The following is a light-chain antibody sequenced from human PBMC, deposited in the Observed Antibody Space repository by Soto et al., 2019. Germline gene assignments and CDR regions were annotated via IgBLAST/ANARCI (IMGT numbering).Light chain of an antibody. CDR2: KAS. J-gene: IGKJ2*01. V-gene: IGKV1-5*03. CDR3: QQYNSYPYT. Sequence: DIQMTQSPSTLSASVGDRVTITCRASQSISSWLAWYQQKPGKAPKLLIYKASSLERRVPSRFSGSGSGTEFTLTISSLQPDDFATYYCQQYNSYPYTFGQGPKLEIK. CDR1: QSISSW.